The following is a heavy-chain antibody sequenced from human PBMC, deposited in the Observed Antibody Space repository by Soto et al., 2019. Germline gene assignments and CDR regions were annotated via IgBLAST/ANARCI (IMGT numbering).Heavy chain of an antibody. Sequence: LRLSCAASGFTFSSYAMHWVRQAPGKGLEWVAVISYDGSNKYYADSVKGRFTISRDNSKNTLYLQMNSLRAEDTAVYYCARGGDGYNRPIDYFDYWGQGTLVTVSS. J-gene: IGHJ4*02. CDR1: GFTFSSYA. D-gene: IGHD5-12*01. V-gene: IGHV3-30-3*01. CDR2: ISYDGSNK. CDR3: ARGGDGYNRPIDYFDY.